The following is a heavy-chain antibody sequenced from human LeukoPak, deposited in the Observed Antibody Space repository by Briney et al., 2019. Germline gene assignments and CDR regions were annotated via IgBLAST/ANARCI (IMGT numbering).Heavy chain of an antibody. Sequence: GGSLRLSCAASGFTFSSYAMTWVRRAPGKGLEWVSAISGSGGSTYYADSVKGRFSISRDSSKNTLYLRMNSLRAEDSAIYYCAKGSRSSSSNPDYWGQGTLVTVSS. CDR2: ISGSGGST. D-gene: IGHD6-6*01. J-gene: IGHJ4*02. CDR3: AKGSRSSSSNPDY. V-gene: IGHV3-23*01. CDR1: GFTFSSYA.